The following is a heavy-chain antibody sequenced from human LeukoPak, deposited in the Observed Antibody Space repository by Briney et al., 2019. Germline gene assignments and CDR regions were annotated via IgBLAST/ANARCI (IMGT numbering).Heavy chain of an antibody. CDR2: TSSDLNVK. Sequence: PGGSLRLSCAASGFTIRNYVIDWVRQARGKGLEWVAVTSSDLNVKLYADSVKGRFTISRDNSRSTLYLQMNSLRPEDTAIYYCAREGYYGSGSPPSLYFDYWGQGTLVTVSS. CDR1: GFTIRNYV. CDR3: AREGYYGSGSPPSLYFDY. J-gene: IGHJ4*02. V-gene: IGHV3-30-3*01. D-gene: IGHD3-10*01.